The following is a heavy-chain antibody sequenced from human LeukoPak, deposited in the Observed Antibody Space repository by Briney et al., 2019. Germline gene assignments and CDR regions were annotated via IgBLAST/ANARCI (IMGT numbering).Heavy chain of an antibody. CDR2: IRSKAYGGTT. Sequence: GGSLRLSCAASGFTVSSNYMSWVRQAPGKGLEWVGFIRSKAYGGTTEYAASVKGRFTISRDDSKSIAYLQMNSLKTEDTAVYYCTRATNYYGSGSYFDYWGQGTLVTVSS. CDR1: GFTVSSNY. J-gene: IGHJ4*02. V-gene: IGHV3-49*04. D-gene: IGHD3-10*01. CDR3: TRATNYYGSGSYFDY.